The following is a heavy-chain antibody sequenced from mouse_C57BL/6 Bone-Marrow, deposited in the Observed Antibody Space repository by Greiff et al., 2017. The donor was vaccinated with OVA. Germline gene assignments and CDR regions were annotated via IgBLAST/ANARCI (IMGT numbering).Heavy chain of an antibody. D-gene: IGHD1-1*01. CDR1: GFNIKDDY. CDR2: IDPENGDT. J-gene: IGHJ1*03. CDR3: TTYYGSSSNWYFDV. V-gene: IGHV14-4*01. Sequence: DVQLVESGAELVRPGASVKLSCTASGFNIKDDYMHWVKQRPEQGLEWIGWIDPENGDTEYASKFQGKATITADTSSNTAYLQLSSLTSEDTAVYYCTTYYGSSSNWYFDVWGTGTTVTVSS.